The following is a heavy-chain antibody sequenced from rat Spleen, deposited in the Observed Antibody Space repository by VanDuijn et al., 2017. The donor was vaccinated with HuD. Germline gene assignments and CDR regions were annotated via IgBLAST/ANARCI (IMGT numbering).Heavy chain of an antibody. CDR3: AVSGYGY. V-gene: IGHV4-2*01. Sequence: EVKLVESGGGLVQPGRSLRLSCAASGFNFNGYWMGWVRQAPGKGLEWIGEINKDSRTIKYNPSLKDKFTISRDNAKSTLYLQMNSLRSEDTATYYCAVSGYGYWGQGVMVTVSS. D-gene: IGHD4-3*01. CDR2: INKDSRTI. CDR1: GFNFNGYW. J-gene: IGHJ2*01.